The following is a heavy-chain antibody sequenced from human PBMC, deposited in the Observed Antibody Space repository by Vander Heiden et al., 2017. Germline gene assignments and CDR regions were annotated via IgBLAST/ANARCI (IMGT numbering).Heavy chain of an antibody. CDR2: ISSSSSYI. CDR3: ARGAASIAARWGIDY. Sequence: EVQLVESGGGLVKPGGSLRLSCAASGFTFSSYSMNWVRQAPGKGLEWVSSISSSSSYIYYADSVKGRFTISRDNAKNSLYLQMNSLRAEDTAVYYCARGAASIAARWGIDYWGQGTLVTVSS. J-gene: IGHJ4*02. CDR1: GFTFSSYS. D-gene: IGHD6-6*01. V-gene: IGHV3-21*01.